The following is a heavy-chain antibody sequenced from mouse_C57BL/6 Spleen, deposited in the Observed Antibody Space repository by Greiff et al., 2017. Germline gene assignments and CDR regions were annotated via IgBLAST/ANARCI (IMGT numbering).Heavy chain of an antibody. CDR2: IWTGGGT. CDR3: ARNDYDVRDWYFDV. Sequence: VQLMESGPGLVAPSQSLSITCTVSGFSLTSYAISWVRQPPGKGLEWLGVIWTGGGTNYNSALKSRLSISKDNSKSQVFLKMNSLQTDDTARYYCARNDYDVRDWYFDVWGTGTTVTVSS. D-gene: IGHD2-4*01. CDR1: GFSLTSYA. J-gene: IGHJ1*03. V-gene: IGHV2-9-1*01.